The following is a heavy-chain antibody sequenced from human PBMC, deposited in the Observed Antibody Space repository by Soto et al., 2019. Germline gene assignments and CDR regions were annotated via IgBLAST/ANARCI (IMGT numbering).Heavy chain of an antibody. V-gene: IGHV1-24*01. Sequence: ASVKVSCKVSGYALTELSMHWVRQAPGKGLEWMGGFDPEDGETIYAQKLQGRVTMTADTSTDTAYMELRSLRSDDTAVYYCARVRQLVGYFYYYMDVWGKGTTVTVCS. CDR1: GYALTELS. D-gene: IGHD6-6*01. J-gene: IGHJ6*03. CDR2: FDPEDGET. CDR3: ARVRQLVGYFYYYMDV.